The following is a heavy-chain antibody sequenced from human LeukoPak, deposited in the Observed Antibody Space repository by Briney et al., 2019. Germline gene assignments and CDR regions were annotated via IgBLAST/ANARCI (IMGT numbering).Heavy chain of an antibody. CDR2: ISGNGGNT. CDR3: AKWGDYDVLTGYYDPDY. D-gene: IGHD3-9*01. J-gene: IGHJ4*02. V-gene: IGHV3-23*01. CDR1: GFTFSNYA. Sequence: GGSLRLSCAVSGFTFSNYAMSWVRQAPGKGLQWVSAISGNGGNTYYADSVKGRFTISRDNSKNTLYLQMNSLRAEDTAVYYCAKWGDYDVLTGYYDPDYWGQGTLVTVSS.